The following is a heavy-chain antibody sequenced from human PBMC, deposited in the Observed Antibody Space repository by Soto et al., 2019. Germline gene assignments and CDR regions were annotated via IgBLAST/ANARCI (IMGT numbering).Heavy chain of an antibody. Sequence: SETLSLTCTVSGGSIGTTFYYWSWIRQPPGKGLEWIGMIYYSGTTYYNPSLRSRVTISVDTSKNQFSLWLTSVTAADTAVYYCARRRGNCSGGTCYSYFDYWGQGTLVTVSS. V-gene: IGHV4-39*01. CDR1: GGSIGTTFYY. J-gene: IGHJ4*02. CDR3: ARRRGNCSGGTCYSYFDY. CDR2: IYYSGTT. D-gene: IGHD2-15*01.